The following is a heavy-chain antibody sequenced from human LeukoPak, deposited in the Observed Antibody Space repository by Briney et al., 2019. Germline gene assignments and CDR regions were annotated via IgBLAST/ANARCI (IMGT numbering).Heavy chain of an antibody. D-gene: IGHD3-3*01. V-gene: IGHV1-46*01. CDR2: INPSGGST. Sequence: ASVKVSCKASGYTFTSYYMHWVRQAPGQGLEWMGIINPSGGSTSYAQKFQGRVTMTRDTSTSTVYMELSSLRSEDTAVYYCARYLTPPGLNYDFWSGHPLDYWGQGTLVTVSS. J-gene: IGHJ4*02. CDR3: ARYLTPPGLNYDFWSGHPLDY. CDR1: GYTFTSYY.